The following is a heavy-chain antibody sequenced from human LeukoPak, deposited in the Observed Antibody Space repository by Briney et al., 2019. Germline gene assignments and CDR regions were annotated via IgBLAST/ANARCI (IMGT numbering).Heavy chain of an antibody. V-gene: IGHV4-59*12. CDR2: IYYSGST. Sequence: SETLSLTCTVSGGSISSYYWSWIRQPPGKGLEWIGYIYYSGSTNYNPSLKSRVTISVDTSKNQFSLKLSSVTAADTAVYYCARASRDSSGYRDYWGQGTLVTVSS. J-gene: IGHJ4*02. CDR3: ARASRDSSGYRDY. D-gene: IGHD3-22*01. CDR1: GGSISSYY.